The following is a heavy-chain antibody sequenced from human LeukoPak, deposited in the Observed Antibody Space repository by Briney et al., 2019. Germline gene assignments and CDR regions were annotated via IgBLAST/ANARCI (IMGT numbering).Heavy chain of an antibody. CDR3: ARQTGSGLFILP. D-gene: IGHD3/OR15-3a*01. Sequence: SETLSLTCTVSGGSISSSSYYWGWIRQPPGKGLEWIGNIYYIGSTYYNPSLKSRVTISVDTSKNQFSLRLTSVTAADTAVYYCARQTGSGLFILPGGQGTLVTVSS. CDR1: GGSISSSSYY. V-gene: IGHV4-39*01. J-gene: IGHJ4*02. CDR2: IYYIGST.